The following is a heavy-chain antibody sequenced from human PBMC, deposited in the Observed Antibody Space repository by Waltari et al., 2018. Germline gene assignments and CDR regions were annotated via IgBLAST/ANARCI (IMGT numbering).Heavy chain of an antibody. Sequence: EVQLLESGGGLVQPGGSLRLSCSASGFTFSSYAMSWVRQAPGEGLGWVSAISGSGGSTYYAASVKGRFTISRDNSKNTLYLQMNSLRAEDTAVYYCAKDSSDYGDWSGPMDVWGQGTTVTVSS. CDR1: GFTFSSYA. CDR3: AKDSSDYGDWSGPMDV. D-gene: IGHD4-17*01. V-gene: IGHV3-23*01. CDR2: ISGSGGST. J-gene: IGHJ6*02.